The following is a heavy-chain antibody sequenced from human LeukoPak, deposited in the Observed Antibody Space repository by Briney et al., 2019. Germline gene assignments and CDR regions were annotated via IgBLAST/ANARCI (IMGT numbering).Heavy chain of an antibody. CDR2: ISAYNGNT. CDR3: ARDSSHVSGFRFDP. D-gene: IGHD2-2*01. Sequence: GXSXXXSXKAXXXTFTXXXXSWVXXAXXQGVXWMXWISAYNGNTNYAQKLQGRVTMTTDTSTSTAYMELRSLRSDDTAVYYCARDSSHVSGFRFDPWGQGTLVTVSS. V-gene: IGHV1-18*01. J-gene: IGHJ5*02. CDR1: XXTFTXXX.